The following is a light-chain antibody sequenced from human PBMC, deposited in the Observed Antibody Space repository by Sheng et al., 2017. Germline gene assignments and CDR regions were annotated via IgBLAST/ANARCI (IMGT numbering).Light chain of an antibody. Sequence: QPVLTQPPSVSGAPGQRVTISCTGSSSNIGAGHGVQWYQQLPGTAPKLFIYTNSNRPSGVPDRFSGSKSGTSASLAITGLQAEDEADYYCQSYDSSLSAVIFGGGTRLTVL. J-gene: IGLJ2*01. CDR2: TNS. V-gene: IGLV1-40*01. CDR3: QSYDSSLSAVI. CDR1: SSNIGAGHG.